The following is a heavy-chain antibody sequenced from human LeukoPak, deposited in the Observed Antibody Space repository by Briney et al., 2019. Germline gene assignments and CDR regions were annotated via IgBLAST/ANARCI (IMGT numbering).Heavy chain of an antibody. CDR1: GYTFTSYG. J-gene: IGHJ4*02. CDR3: AKVRSDFLTVYFFFAAFDY. D-gene: IGHD3-9*01. Sequence: ASVKVSCKASGYTFTSYGISWVRQAPGQGLEWMGWISAYNGNTNYAQKLQGRVTMTTDTSTSTAYMELRSLRSDDTAVYYCAKVRSDFLTVYFFFAAFDYWARGPLVTVSS. CDR2: ISAYNGNT. V-gene: IGHV1-18*04.